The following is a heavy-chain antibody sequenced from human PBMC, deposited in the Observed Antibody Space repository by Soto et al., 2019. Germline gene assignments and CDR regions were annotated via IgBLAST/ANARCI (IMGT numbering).Heavy chain of an antibody. CDR2: IGYDGSNK. J-gene: IGHJ4*02. Sequence: QVQLVESGGGVVRPGRSLRLSCAASGFTFSSYGMHWVRQAPGKGLEGVAVIGYDGSNKYYADSVKGRFTISRDNSKNTLYLQMNSLRAEDTAVYYCARDEEDRPLGGGVDYWGQGTLVTVSS. V-gene: IGHV3-33*01. CDR1: GFTFSSYG. D-gene: IGHD3-16*01. CDR3: ARDEEDRPLGGGVDY.